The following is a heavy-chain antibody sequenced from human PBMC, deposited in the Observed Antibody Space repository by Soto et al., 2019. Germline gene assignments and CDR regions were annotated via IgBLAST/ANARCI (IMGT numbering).Heavy chain of an antibody. CDR1: GDSFSSNTW. V-gene: IGHV4-4*02. CDR2: IYHSGTT. CDR3: AVPGSGAFDY. Sequence: PSETLSLTCAVSGDSFSSNTWWTWVRQPPGKGVEWIGEIYHSGTTNYNPSLKGRVTISADRSKNQFSLRLTSVTAADTAVYYCAVPGSGAFDYPGQGTLVTVSS. D-gene: IGHD5-12*01. J-gene: IGHJ4*02.